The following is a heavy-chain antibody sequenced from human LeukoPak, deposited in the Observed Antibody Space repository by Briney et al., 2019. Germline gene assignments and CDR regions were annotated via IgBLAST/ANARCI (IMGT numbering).Heavy chain of an antibody. J-gene: IGHJ6*03. CDR2: INHSGST. V-gene: IGHV4-34*01. D-gene: IGHD2-2*02. CDR1: GGSFSGYY. CDR3: ARTLGYCSSTSCYKRGYYYYYMTS. Sequence: SETLSLTCAVYGGSFSGYYWSWIRQPPGKGLEWIGEINHSGSTNYNPSLKSRVTISVDTSKNQFSLKLSSVTAADTAVYYCARTLGYCSSTSCYKRGYYYYYMTSGAKGPRSPSP.